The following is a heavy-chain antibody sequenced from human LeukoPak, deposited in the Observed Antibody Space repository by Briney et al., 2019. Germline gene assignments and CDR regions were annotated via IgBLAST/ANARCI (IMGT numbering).Heavy chain of an antibody. CDR2: ISAYNGNT. J-gene: IGHJ4*02. Sequence: AASVTVSCMASGYTFTSYGISWVRQAPGQGLEWMGWISAYNGNTNYAQKLQGRVTMTTNTSTSTAYMELRSLRSDDTAVYYCARVLAVAGTFDYWGQGTLVTVSS. D-gene: IGHD6-19*01. V-gene: IGHV1-18*01. CDR1: GYTFTSYG. CDR3: ARVLAVAGTFDY.